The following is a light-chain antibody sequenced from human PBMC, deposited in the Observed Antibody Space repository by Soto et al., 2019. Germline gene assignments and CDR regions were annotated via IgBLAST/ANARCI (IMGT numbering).Light chain of an antibody. CDR3: QLRSNWPPPT. J-gene: IGKJ4*01. Sequence: EIVLTQSPATLSLSPGERATLSCRASQSVNSYLAWYQQKPGQAPRLLLYDAYTRATGIPTRFRGSGSGTNITLTIRSLEHEGLAVYSCQLRSNWPPPTFGGGTKVELK. V-gene: IGKV3-11*01. CDR2: DAY. CDR1: QSVNSY.